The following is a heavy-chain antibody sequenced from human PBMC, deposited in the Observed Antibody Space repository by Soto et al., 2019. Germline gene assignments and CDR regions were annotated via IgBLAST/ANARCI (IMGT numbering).Heavy chain of an antibody. CDR2: MYYIGST. J-gene: IGHJ4*02. Sequence: SETLSLTCTVSGGSLSSYYWSWIRQPPGKGLEWIGHMYYIGSTSYNPSLKSRVTISVDTSKNQFALKLTSVTAADTAVYYCASVESAHYGRFDYWGQGTLVTVS. CDR1: GGSLSSYY. CDR3: ASVESAHYGRFDY. D-gene: IGHD4-17*01. V-gene: IGHV4-59*01.